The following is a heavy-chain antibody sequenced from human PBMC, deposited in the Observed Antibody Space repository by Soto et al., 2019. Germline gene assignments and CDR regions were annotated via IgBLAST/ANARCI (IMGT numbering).Heavy chain of an antibody. CDR3: ALATYYDFWSGWDY. CDR1: GFTFSSYA. V-gene: IGHV3-64D*06. CDR2: ISSNGGST. D-gene: IGHD3-3*01. Sequence: VQLVESGGGLVQPGGSLRLSCSASGFTFSSYAMHWVRQAPGKGLEYVSAISSNGGSTYYADSVKGRFTISRDNSKNTLYLQMSSLRAEDTAVYYCALATYYDFWSGWDYWGQGTLVTVSS. J-gene: IGHJ4*02.